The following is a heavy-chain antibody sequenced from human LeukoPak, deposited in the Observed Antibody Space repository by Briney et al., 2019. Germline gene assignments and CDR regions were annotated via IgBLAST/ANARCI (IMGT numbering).Heavy chain of an antibody. CDR2: ISGSGGST. D-gene: IGHD3-3*01. J-gene: IGHJ6*02. Sequence: GGSLRLSCAASGFTFSSYAMSWVRQAPGKGLEWVSAISGSGGSTYYADSVKGRFTISRDNSKNTLYLQMNSLRAEDTAVYYCASSLPPVLEWAGDYYYYYGMDVWGQGTTVTVSS. CDR1: GFTFSSYA. CDR3: ASSLPPVLEWAGDYYYYYGMDV. V-gene: IGHV3-23*01.